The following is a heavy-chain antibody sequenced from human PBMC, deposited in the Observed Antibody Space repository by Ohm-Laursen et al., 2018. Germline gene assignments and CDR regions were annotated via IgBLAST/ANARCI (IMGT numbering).Heavy chain of an antibody. Sequence: AASVKVSCKASGYTFTSYDINWVRQATGQGLEWMGIINPSGGSTSYAQKFQGRVTMTRDTSTSTVYMELSSLRSEDTAVYYCARDFHYGDYVDYWGQGTLVTVSS. V-gene: IGHV1-46*01. D-gene: IGHD4-17*01. CDR2: INPSGGST. CDR1: GYTFTSYD. J-gene: IGHJ4*02. CDR3: ARDFHYGDYVDY.